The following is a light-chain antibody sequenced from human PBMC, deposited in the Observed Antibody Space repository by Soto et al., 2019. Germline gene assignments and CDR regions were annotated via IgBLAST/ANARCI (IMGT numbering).Light chain of an antibody. Sequence: QSALTQPPSTSGTPGQRVTISCSGSSSNIGTKTVNWYHQLPGAAPRLLIYSTTYRPSGIPDRFSGSKSGTSASLAISGLQPDDEGDYYCATWDDSLDGHVVFGGGTKLTVL. CDR3: ATWDDSLDGHVV. V-gene: IGLV1-44*01. CDR1: SSNIGTKT. CDR2: STT. J-gene: IGLJ2*01.